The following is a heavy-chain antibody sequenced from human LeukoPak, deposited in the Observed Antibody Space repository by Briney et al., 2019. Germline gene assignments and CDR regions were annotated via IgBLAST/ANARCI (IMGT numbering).Heavy chain of an antibody. J-gene: IGHJ4*02. CDR3: ARDHPSTRPTTVMEN. Sequence: SETLSLTCTVSGGSISSSSYYWGWIRQPPGKGMEWIGSIYYSGSTYYNPSLKSRVTISVDTSKNQFSLKLSSVTAADTAVYYCARDHPSTRPTTVMENWGQGTLVTVSS. CDR1: GGSISSSSYY. CDR2: IYYSGST. D-gene: IGHD4-17*01. V-gene: IGHV4-39*02.